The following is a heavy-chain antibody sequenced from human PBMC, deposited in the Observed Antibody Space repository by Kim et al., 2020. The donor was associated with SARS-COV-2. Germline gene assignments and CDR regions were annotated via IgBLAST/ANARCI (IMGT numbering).Heavy chain of an antibody. J-gene: IGHJ4*02. CDR3: ARGVPSGISALGVHTYHFDS. D-gene: IGHD3-3*01. Sequence: GHISTGATTKYNPSLRSRVIMSVDVSKNQFSLLLTSLSAADTAVYYCARGVPSGISALGVHTYHFDSWGQGILVTVSS. CDR2: ISTGATT. V-gene: IGHV4-4*07.